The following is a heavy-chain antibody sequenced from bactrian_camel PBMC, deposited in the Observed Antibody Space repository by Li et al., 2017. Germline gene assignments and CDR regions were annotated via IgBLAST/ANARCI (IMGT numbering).Heavy chain of an antibody. D-gene: IGHD2*01. Sequence: QLVESGGGSVQAGGSLRLSCTASGYASSRYCMGWFREAPGREREGVAEKEREGVAAVDGDSRAIYADSVKGRFTISRDTAKNTVYLQMNSLKPEDTAVYYCVRGVVYADFGYWGQGTQVTVS. J-gene: IGHJ6*01. V-gene: IGHV3S25*01. CDR1: GYASSRYC. CDR2: KEREGVAAVDGDSRA. CDR3: VRGVVYADFGY.